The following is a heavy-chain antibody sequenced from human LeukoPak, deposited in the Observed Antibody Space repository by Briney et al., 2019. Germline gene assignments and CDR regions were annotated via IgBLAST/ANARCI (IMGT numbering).Heavy chain of an antibody. Sequence: PGGSLRLSCAASGFTFSSYDMNWVRQAPGKGLELISHISSSGSNIYYADSVKGRFTIPRDNAKNSLYLQLNSLRAEDTAVYYCARGDSSGWSYFDYWGQGTLVTVSS. V-gene: IGHV3-48*03. J-gene: IGHJ4*02. D-gene: IGHD6-19*01. CDR2: ISSSGSNI. CDR1: GFTFSSYD. CDR3: ARGDSSGWSYFDY.